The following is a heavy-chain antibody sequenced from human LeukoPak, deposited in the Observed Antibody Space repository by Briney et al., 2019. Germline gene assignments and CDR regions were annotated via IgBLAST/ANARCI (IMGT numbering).Heavy chain of an antibody. V-gene: IGHV1-46*01. Sequence: ASVKVSCKASGYTFTSYYMHWVRQAPGQGLEWMGIINPSGGSTSYAQKFQGRVTTTEDTSTDTAYMELSSLRSEDTAVYYCAPRMSKYYYGSGSYNNWFDPWGQGTLVTVSS. CDR1: GYTFTSYY. J-gene: IGHJ5*02. CDR2: INPSGGST. CDR3: APRMSKYYYGSGSYNNWFDP. D-gene: IGHD3-10*01.